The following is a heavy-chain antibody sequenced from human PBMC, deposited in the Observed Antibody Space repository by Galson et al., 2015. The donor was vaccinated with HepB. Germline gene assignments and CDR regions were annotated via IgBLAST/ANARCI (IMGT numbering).Heavy chain of an antibody. CDR2: ISTSSSII. D-gene: IGHD3-16*01. V-gene: IGHV3-48*01. Sequence: SLRLSCAASGFTFSSYSMNWVRQAPGKGLEWVSYISTSSSIIYYADSVKGRFTISRDNAKKSLYLQMNSLRAEGTAVYFCARDGGDSNFDYWGQGTLVTVSS. J-gene: IGHJ4*02. CDR1: GFTFSSYS. CDR3: ARDGGDSNFDY.